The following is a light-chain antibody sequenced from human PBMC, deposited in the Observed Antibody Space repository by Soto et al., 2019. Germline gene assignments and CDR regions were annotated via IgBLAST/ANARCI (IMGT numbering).Light chain of an antibody. V-gene: IGLV2-18*02. J-gene: IGLJ1*01. CDR3: SSYTSSSTYV. CDR2: EVS. CDR1: SSDVGNYNR. Sequence: QSALNQPPSVSGSPGQSVTICCTGTSSDVGNYNRVSWYQQPTGTAPRLMIYEVSNRPSGVPDRFSGSKSGTTASLTISGLQAEDEADYFCSSYTSSSTYVFGTWTKLTVL.